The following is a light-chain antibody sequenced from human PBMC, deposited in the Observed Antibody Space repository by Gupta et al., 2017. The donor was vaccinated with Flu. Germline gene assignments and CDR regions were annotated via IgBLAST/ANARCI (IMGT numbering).Light chain of an antibody. V-gene: IGLV2-14*01. CDR2: EVN. CDR3: SSYTGYTIE. Sequence: QQYPGKVHNLIIYEVNYRPSGISARFSGSKSGNTASLTISGLQPDDEADYFCSSYTGYTIEFGGGTKLTVL. J-gene: IGLJ2*01.